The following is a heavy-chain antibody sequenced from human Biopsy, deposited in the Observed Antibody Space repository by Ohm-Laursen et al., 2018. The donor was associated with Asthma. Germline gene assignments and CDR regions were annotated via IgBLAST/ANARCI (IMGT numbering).Heavy chain of an antibody. V-gene: IGHV3-9*01. J-gene: IGHJ4*02. CDR1: GFTFDDYA. D-gene: IGHD1-26*01. Sequence: SLRLSCTASGFTFDDYAMHWVRQAPGKGLEWVSGISWNSGSIGYAGSVKGRFTISRDNAKNSLYLQMNSLRAGDTALYYCAKGEWELLEANFDYWGQGTLVTVSS. CDR3: AKGEWELLEANFDY. CDR2: ISWNSGSI.